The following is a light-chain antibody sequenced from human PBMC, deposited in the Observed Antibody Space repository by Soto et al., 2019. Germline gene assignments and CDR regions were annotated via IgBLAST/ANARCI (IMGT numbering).Light chain of an antibody. V-gene: IGKV1-39*01. CDR1: QSIGNS. Sequence: DIQMTQSPSSLSASVGDRVAITCRASQSIGNSLNWYQQRSGKAPRLLIYAASSLQSGVPSRFSGGGSGTHFTLTISSLQPEDFATYYCQQSYRTPPFSFGPGTKVDFK. CDR2: AAS. CDR3: QQSYRTPPFS. J-gene: IGKJ3*01.